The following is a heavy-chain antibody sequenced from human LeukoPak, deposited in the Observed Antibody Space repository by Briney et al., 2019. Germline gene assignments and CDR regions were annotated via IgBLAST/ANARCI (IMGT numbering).Heavy chain of an antibody. Sequence: ASVKVSCKASGYTFTSYDINWVRQATGQGLEWMGWMNPKSGNTGYAQKFQGKVTLTRDTSISTAYMEVSSLTFEDTAIYYCARINGLPDYWGQGTLVTASS. CDR3: ARINGLPDY. D-gene: IGHD2-8*01. CDR2: MNPKSGNT. CDR1: GYTFTSYD. J-gene: IGHJ4*02. V-gene: IGHV1-8*01.